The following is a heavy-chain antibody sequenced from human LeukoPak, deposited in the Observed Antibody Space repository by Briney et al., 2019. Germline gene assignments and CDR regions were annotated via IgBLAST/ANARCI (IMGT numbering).Heavy chain of an antibody. CDR2: MDYNGNM. J-gene: IGHJ4*02. Sequence: SETLSLTCSVSGASTIAYYWSWIRQPPGKGLEWIGYMDYNGNMSYHSSLKSRVNISIDTSKNQFSLKLTSVTAADTAVYYCARHRYCTSTSCTFYFDSWGQGRLVTVSS. V-gene: IGHV4-59*08. D-gene: IGHD2-2*01. CDR1: GASTIAYY. CDR3: ARHRYCTSTSCTFYFDS.